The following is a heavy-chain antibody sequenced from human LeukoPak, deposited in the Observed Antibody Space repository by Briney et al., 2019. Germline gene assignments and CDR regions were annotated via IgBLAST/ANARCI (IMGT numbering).Heavy chain of an antibody. V-gene: IGHV4-4*08. Sequence: SETLSLTCTVSGGYIGSYYWTWIRQPPGKGLEWIGYIYTSGSTNYNPSLKSRVTMSVDTSKNQFSLKLSSVTAADTAVYYCARSIRGYSSGWYYFDYWGQGTLITVSS. J-gene: IGHJ4*02. D-gene: IGHD6-19*01. CDR2: IYTSGST. CDR1: GGYIGSYY. CDR3: ARSIRGYSSGWYYFDY.